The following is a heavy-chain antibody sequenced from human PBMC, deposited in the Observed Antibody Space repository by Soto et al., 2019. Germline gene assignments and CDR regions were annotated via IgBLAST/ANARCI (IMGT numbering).Heavy chain of an antibody. V-gene: IGHV4-30-2*06. CDR3: ARGGGYDSFDF. CDR2: ISHAETT. D-gene: IGHD3-22*01. J-gene: IGHJ4*02. Sequence: SETLSLTCSVSGVTISYGGYSWSWIRQSPGKGLEWLGYISHAETTYYNPSFQSRLSLSIDRTRNQFSLSLGSMTAADKAVYYCARGGGYDSFDFWGQGIQVTVSS. CDR1: GVTISYGGYS.